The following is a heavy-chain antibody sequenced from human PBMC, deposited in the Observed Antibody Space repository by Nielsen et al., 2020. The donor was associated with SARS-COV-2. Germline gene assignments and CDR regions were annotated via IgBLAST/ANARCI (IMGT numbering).Heavy chain of an antibody. V-gene: IGHV3-23*01. CDR2: ISYSGETT. CDR1: RNYA. CDR3: ASDSNSYNYYYYYGMDV. J-gene: IGHJ6*02. Sequence: GESLKISCAASRNYAMSWVRQAPGKGLEWVSAISYSGETTYYADSVKGQFTISRDNSKNTLNLQMNSLRAEDTAVYYCASDSNSYNYYYYYGMDVWGQGTTVTVSS. D-gene: IGHD2-2*01.